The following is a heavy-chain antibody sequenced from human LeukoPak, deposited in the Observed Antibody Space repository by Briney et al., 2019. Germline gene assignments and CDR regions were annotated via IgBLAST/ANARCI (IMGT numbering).Heavy chain of an antibody. CDR2: IYTSGST. D-gene: IGHD3-22*01. CDR3: AGSTYYYDSSGYRYFDY. J-gene: IGHJ4*02. Sequence: SQTLSLTCTVSGGSISSGSYYWSWLRQPAGKGLEWIGRIYTSGSTNYNPSLKSRVTISVDTSKNQFSLKLSSVTAADTAVYYCAGSTYYYDSSGYRYFDYWGQGTLVTVSS. V-gene: IGHV4-61*02. CDR1: GGSISSGSYY.